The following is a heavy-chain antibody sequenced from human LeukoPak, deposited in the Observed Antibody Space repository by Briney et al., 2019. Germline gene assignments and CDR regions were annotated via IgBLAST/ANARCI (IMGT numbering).Heavy chain of an antibody. CDR2: ISSSSYI. V-gene: IGHV3-21*01. D-gene: IGHD2-2*01. CDR1: GFTFSSYS. Sequence: GGSLRLSCAASGFTFSSYSMNWVRQAPGKGLEWVSSISSSSYIYYADSVKGRFTISRDNAKNSLYLQMNSLRAEDTAVYYCARWRRVPAAMVHYYYGMDVWGQGTTVTVSS. CDR3: ARWRRVPAAMVHYYYGMDV. J-gene: IGHJ6*02.